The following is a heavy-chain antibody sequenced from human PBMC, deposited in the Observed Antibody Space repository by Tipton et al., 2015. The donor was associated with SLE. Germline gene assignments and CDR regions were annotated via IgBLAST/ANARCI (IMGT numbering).Heavy chain of an antibody. CDR2: IILIFGTA. Sequence: QLVQSGAEVKKPGSSVKVSCKASGGIFGNYAISWVRQAPGQGLEWMGGIILIFGTANYAHKLQGRVTITADASTGTAYMELSSLRSEDTAVYYCAREGEATRNYYYGMDVWGQGTTVTVSS. V-gene: IGHV1-69*01. CDR1: GGIFGNYA. D-gene: IGHD3-16*01. CDR3: AREGEATRNYYYGMDV. J-gene: IGHJ6*02.